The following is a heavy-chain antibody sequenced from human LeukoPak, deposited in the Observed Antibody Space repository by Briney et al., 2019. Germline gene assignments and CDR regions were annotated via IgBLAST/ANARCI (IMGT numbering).Heavy chain of an antibody. V-gene: IGHV4-39*01. J-gene: IGHJ4*02. CDR1: GASITSGNYY. CDR3: ASTTYDILTPSYYFDF. CDR2: MHYNERT. D-gene: IGHD3-9*01. Sequence: SETLSLTCTVTGASITSGNYYWGWIRQLPGKGLEWIGSMHYNERTYSNPSLKSRVTISVDTSKNQFSLNLSSVTAADTAVFYCASTTYDILTPSYYFDFWGRGTLVTVSS.